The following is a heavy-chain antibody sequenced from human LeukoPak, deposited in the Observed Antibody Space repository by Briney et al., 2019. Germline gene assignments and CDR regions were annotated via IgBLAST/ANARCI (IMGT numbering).Heavy chain of an antibody. D-gene: IGHD5-12*01. CDR2: IKQDGSEK. CDR1: GFTFSSYW. Sequence: GASLRLSCAASGFTFSSYWMSWVRQAPGKGLEWVANIKQDGSEKYYVDSVKGRFTISRDNAKNSLYLQMNSLRAEDTAVYYCAGWVATIRWGYYFDYWGQGTLVTVSS. V-gene: IGHV3-7*03. CDR3: AGWVATIRWGYYFDY. J-gene: IGHJ4*02.